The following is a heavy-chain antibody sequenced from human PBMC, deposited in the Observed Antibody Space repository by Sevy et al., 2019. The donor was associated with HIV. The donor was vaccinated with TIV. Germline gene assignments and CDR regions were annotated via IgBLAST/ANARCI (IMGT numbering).Heavy chain of an antibody. Sequence: GGSLRLFCAASGFTFSSYAMHWVRQAPGKGLEWVAVISYDGSNKYYADSVKGRFTISRDNSKNTLYLQMNSLRAEDTAVYYCARPRGTAGPGAFDIWGQGTMVTVSS. CDR1: GFTFSSYA. V-gene: IGHV3-30-3*01. CDR3: ARPRGTAGPGAFDI. D-gene: IGHD3-16*01. CDR2: ISYDGSNK. J-gene: IGHJ3*02.